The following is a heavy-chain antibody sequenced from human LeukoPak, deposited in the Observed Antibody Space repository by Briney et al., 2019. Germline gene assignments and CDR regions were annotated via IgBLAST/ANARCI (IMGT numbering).Heavy chain of an antibody. V-gene: IGHV1-69*05. D-gene: IGHD1-14*01. CDR1: GGTFSSYA. Sequence: SVKVSCKASGGTFSSYAISWVRQAPGQGLEWMGGIIPIFGTANYAQKFQGRVTITTDESTSTAYMELSSLRSEDTAVYYCAREKIPIKYHTAFDIWGQGTMVTVSS. J-gene: IGHJ3*02. CDR3: AREKIPIKYHTAFDI. CDR2: IIPIFGTA.